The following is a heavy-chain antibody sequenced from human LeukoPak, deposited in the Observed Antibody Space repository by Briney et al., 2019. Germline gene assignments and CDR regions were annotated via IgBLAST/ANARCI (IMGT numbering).Heavy chain of an antibody. CDR3: ARDPKTAMGPGAFVI. CDR2: IYYSGST. J-gene: IGHJ3*02. V-gene: IGHV4-59*01. D-gene: IGHD5-18*01. Sequence: PSETLSLTCTVSGGSISSNYWSWIRQPPGKGLEWIGYIYYSGSTNYNPSLKSRVTISVDTSKNQSSLKLSAVTAADTAVSYCARDPKTAMGPGAFVIWGQGTMVTVSS. CDR1: GGSISSNY.